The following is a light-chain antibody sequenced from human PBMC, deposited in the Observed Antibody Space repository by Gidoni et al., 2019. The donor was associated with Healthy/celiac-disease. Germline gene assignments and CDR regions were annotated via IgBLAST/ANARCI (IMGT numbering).Light chain of an antibody. CDR1: QSISSF. CDR2: AAS. V-gene: IGKV1-39*01. J-gene: IGKJ4*01. Sequence: DIQMTQSPSSLSASVGDRVTITCQASQSISSFLNWYQQKQGKAPKLLIYAASSLQSGVPSRFSGSGSGTDFTLTISSLQPEDFATYYCQQSYSTLTFGGGTKVEIK. CDR3: QQSYSTLT.